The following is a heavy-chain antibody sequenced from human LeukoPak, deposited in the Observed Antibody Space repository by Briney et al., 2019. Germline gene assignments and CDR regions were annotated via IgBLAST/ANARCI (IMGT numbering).Heavy chain of an antibody. Sequence: GASVKVSCKASGYTFTSYDISWVRQAPGQGLEWMGGISAYNGYTNYAEKVQGRVTMTTDTSTSTAYMELRSLSSDDTAVYYCARAGRGYDYFDYWGQGTLVTVSS. CDR1: GYTFTSYD. CDR2: ISAYNGYT. V-gene: IGHV1-18*01. CDR3: ARAGRGYDYFDY. D-gene: IGHD5-18*01. J-gene: IGHJ4*02.